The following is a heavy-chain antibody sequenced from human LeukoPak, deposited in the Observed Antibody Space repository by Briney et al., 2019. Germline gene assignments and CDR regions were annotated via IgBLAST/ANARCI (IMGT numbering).Heavy chain of an antibody. D-gene: IGHD6-19*01. CDR1: GYSFTSYW. J-gene: IGHJ5*02. CDR3: ARAARYSSGWYSRPTRPRDWFDP. Sequence: GESLKISCKGSGYSFTSYWIGWVRQMPGKGLEWMGIIYPGDSDTRYSPSFQGQVTISADKSISTAYLQWSSLKASDTAMYYCARAARYSSGWYSRPTRPRDWFDPWGQGTLVTVSS. V-gene: IGHV5-51*01. CDR2: IYPGDSDT.